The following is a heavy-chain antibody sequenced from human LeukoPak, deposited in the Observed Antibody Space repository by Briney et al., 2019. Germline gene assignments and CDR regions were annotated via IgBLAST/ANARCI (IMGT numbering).Heavy chain of an antibody. D-gene: IGHD6-13*01. V-gene: IGHV1-18*01. CDR2: ISAYNGNT. CDR1: VYTFTNYG. Sequence: ASVTVSFKSSVYTFTNYGISWVRQAPGQGLEWMGWISAYNGNTNYAQKLQGRLTMTTDTSTSTAYMELRSLRSDDTAVYYCARGPPPIAAADFDYWGQGTLVTVSS. J-gene: IGHJ4*02. CDR3: ARGPPPIAAADFDY.